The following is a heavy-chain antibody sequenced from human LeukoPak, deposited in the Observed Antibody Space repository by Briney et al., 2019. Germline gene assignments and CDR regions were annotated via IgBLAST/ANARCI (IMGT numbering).Heavy chain of an antibody. CDR1: GGPISSYY. D-gene: IGHD3-3*01. V-gene: IGHV4-4*07. Sequence: SETLSLTCTVSGGPISSYYWSWIRQPAGKGLEWIGRIYTSGSTNYNPSLKSRVTMSVDTSKNQFSLKLSSVTAADTAVYYCARDQYDFWSGYPKPDFDYWGQGTLVTVSS. CDR2: IYTSGST. CDR3: ARDQYDFWSGYPKPDFDY. J-gene: IGHJ4*02.